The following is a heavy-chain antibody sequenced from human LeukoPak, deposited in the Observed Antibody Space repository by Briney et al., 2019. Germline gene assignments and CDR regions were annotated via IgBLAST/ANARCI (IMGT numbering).Heavy chain of an antibody. Sequence: GGSLRLSCAASGFTFSSYAMSWVRQAPGKGLEWVSSISSSSSYIYYADSVKGRFTISRDNAKNSLYLQMNSLRAEDTAVYYCASRMCSGGSCYPRYYYYMDVWGKGTTVTVSS. CDR1: GFTFSSYA. CDR3: ASRMCSGGSCYPRYYYYMDV. CDR2: ISSSSSYI. J-gene: IGHJ6*03. D-gene: IGHD2-15*01. V-gene: IGHV3-21*01.